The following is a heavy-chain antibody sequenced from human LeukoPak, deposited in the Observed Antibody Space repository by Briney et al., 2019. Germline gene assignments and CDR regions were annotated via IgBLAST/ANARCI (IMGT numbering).Heavy chain of an antibody. J-gene: IGHJ4*02. CDR2: ISSSSYI. D-gene: IGHD1-26*01. CDR1: GFTFSSYS. V-gene: IGHV3-21*01. CDR3: ASQVGATGTDY. Sequence: GGSLRLSCAASGFTFSSYSMNWVRQAPGKGLEWVSSISSSSYIYYADSVKGRFTISRDNAKNSPYLQMNSLRAEDTAVYYCASQVGATGTDYWGQGTLVTVSS.